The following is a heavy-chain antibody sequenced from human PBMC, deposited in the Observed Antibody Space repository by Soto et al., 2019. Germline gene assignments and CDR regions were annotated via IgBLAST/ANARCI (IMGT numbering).Heavy chain of an antibody. Sequence: GESLKISCKGSGYSITSYWISWVRQMPGKGLEWMGRIDPSDSYTNYSPSFQGHVTISADKSISTAYLQWSSLKASDTAMYYCASHLRNSDGMDVWGQGTTVTVSS. CDR3: ASHLRNSDGMDV. V-gene: IGHV5-10-1*01. CDR2: IDPSDSYT. D-gene: IGHD3-10*01. J-gene: IGHJ6*02. CDR1: GYSITSYW.